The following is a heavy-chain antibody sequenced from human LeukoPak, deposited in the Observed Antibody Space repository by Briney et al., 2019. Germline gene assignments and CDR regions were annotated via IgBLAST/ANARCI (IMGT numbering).Heavy chain of an antibody. J-gene: IGHJ4*02. V-gene: IGHV3-30*02. CDR3: AKDQAGY. CDR2: IRFDGTET. Sequence: PGGSLRLSCAASGFTFSDYGMHWVRQAPGKGLEWVAFIRFDGTETYYADSVKGRFTVSRDNSQNTLHLQMNSLRIGDTASYYCAKDQAGYWGQGTLVTVSS. CDR1: GFTFSDYG.